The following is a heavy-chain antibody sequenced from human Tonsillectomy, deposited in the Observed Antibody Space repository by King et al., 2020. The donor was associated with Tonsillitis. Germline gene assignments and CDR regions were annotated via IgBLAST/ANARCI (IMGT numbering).Heavy chain of an antibody. CDR2: INSDGRIT. CDR3: ARELVLLYYYYGMDV. Sequence: QLVESGGGLVQPGGSLRLSCAASGFTFSNYWMHWVRQAPGRGLVWVSRINSDGRITSYADSVKGRFTISRDNAKNTVYLQMNSLRAEDTALYHCARELVLLYYYYGMDVWGQGTTVTVSS. CDR1: GFTFSNYW. D-gene: IGHD2-2*02. V-gene: IGHV3-74*01. J-gene: IGHJ6*02.